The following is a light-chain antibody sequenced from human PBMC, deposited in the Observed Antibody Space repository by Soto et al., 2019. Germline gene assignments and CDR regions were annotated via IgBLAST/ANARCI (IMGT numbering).Light chain of an antibody. CDR2: GAS. V-gene: IGKV3-20*01. J-gene: IGKJ1*01. Sequence: EIVLTQSPGTLSLSPEERATLSCRASQSVSSNNLAWYQHKRGQAPRLLMFGASNRATDIPDRFSGSGSGTDFTLTITRLEPEDFAVYYCQLYGASPRTFGQGTKVEIK. CDR3: QLYGASPRT. CDR1: QSVSSNN.